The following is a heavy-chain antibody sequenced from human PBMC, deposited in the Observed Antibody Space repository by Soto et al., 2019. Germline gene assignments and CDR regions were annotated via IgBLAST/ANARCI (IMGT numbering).Heavy chain of an antibody. Sequence: TGGSLRLSCAASGFTFSSYAMSWVRQAPGKGLEWVSAISGSGGSTYYADSVKGRFTISRDNSKNTLYLQMNSLRAEDTAVYYCAKDADYVWGSYRPPIDYWGQGTLVTVSS. J-gene: IGHJ4*02. D-gene: IGHD3-16*02. CDR2: ISGSGGST. CDR3: AKDADYVWGSYRPPIDY. V-gene: IGHV3-23*01. CDR1: GFTFSSYA.